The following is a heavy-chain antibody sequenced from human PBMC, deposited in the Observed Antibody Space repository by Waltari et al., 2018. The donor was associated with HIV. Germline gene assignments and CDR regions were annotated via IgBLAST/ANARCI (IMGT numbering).Heavy chain of an antibody. CDR3: ARAFMIRGTGAFDI. CDR2: ISSSGSTI. Sequence: EVQVVESGGGLVQPGGSLRLSCAASGFTFSSHEMNWVRQATGKGLEWFSYISSSGSTIYFADAVKGRFTMSRDNAKNSLYLRMNSLRAEDTAVYYCARAFMIRGTGAFDIWGQGTMVTVSS. CDR1: GFTFSSHE. J-gene: IGHJ3*02. D-gene: IGHD3-10*01. V-gene: IGHV3-48*03.